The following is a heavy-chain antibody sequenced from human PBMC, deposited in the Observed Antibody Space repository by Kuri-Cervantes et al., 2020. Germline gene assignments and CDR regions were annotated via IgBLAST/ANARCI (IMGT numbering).Heavy chain of an antibody. J-gene: IGHJ4*02. Sequence: GESLKISCAASGFTFDDYGMSWVRQAPGKGLEWVSGINWNGGSTGYADSVKGRFTISRDNAKKSLYLHMNSLIAEDMAVYYCARQENRTGGVCYHFDYWGQGTLVTVSS. CDR1: GFTFDDYG. CDR2: INWNGGST. D-gene: IGHD2-8*02. V-gene: IGHV3-20*04. CDR3: ARQENRTGGVCYHFDY.